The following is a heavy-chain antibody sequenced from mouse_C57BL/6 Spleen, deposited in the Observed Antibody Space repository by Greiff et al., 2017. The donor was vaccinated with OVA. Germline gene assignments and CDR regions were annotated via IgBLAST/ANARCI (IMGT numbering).Heavy chain of an antibody. J-gene: IGHJ3*01. V-gene: IGHV1-15*01. Sequence: VKLMESGAELVRPGASVTLSCKASGYTFTDYEMHWVKQTPVHGLEWIGAIDPETGGTAYNQKFKGKAILTADKSSSTAYMELRSLTSEDSAVYYCTGGSFAYWGQGTLVTVSA. CDR3: TGGSFAY. CDR1: GYTFTDYE. CDR2: IDPETGGT.